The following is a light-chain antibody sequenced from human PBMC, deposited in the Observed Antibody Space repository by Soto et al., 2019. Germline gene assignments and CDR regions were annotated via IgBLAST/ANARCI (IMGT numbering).Light chain of an antibody. J-gene: IGLJ1*01. Sequence: QSVLTQPPSVSGAPGQRVTISCTGSSSNIGAGYDVHWYQQLPGTAPKLLIYGNSNRPSGVPDRFSGSKSGTSASLAITGLQAEDEADYYCQSYDSSLSSIYVLGNGTKVT. CDR2: GNS. V-gene: IGLV1-40*01. CDR1: SSNIGAGYD. CDR3: QSYDSSLSSIYV.